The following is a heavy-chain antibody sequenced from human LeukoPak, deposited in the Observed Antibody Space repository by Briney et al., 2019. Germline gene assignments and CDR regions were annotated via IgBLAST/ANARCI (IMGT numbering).Heavy chain of an antibody. CDR1: GFTFSDYY. V-gene: IGHV3-11*04. CDR3: ARATYGDYVLPADLDY. J-gene: IGHJ4*02. Sequence: GGSLRLSCAASGFTFSDYYMSWIRQAPGKGLEWVSYISSSGSTIYYADSVKGRFTISRDNAKNSLYLQMNSLRAEDTAVYYCARATYGDYVLPADLDYWGQGTLVTVSS. D-gene: IGHD4-17*01. CDR2: ISSSGSTI.